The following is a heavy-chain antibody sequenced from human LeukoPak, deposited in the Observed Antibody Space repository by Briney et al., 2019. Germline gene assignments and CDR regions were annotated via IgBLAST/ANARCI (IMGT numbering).Heavy chain of an antibody. D-gene: IGHD6-13*01. CDR2: ISGSGGST. CDR1: GFTFSSYA. CDR3: AKEGNSTSWSCFDP. V-gene: IGHV3-23*01. J-gene: IGHJ5*02. Sequence: GGSLRLSCAASGFTFSSYAMSWVRQAPGNGLEWVSAISGSGGSTYYADSVKGRFTISRDNAKNSLFLQMNSLRAEDTAVYYCAKEGNSTSWSCFDPWGQGTLVTVSS.